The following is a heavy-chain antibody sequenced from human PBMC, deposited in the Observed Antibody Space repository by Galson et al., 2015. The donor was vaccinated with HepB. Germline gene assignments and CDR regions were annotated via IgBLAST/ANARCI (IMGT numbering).Heavy chain of an antibody. J-gene: IGHJ6*02. V-gene: IGHV1-69*01. D-gene: IGHD6-13*01. CDR1: GGTFSSYA. CDR2: IIPIFGTA. CDR3: ARGPAAAVWFTYYYYGMDV. Sequence: SCKASGGTFSSYAISWVRQAPGQGLEWMGGIIPIFGTANYAQKFQGRVTITADESTSTAYMELSSLRSEDTAVYYCARGPAAAVWFTYYYYGMDVWGQGTTVTVSS.